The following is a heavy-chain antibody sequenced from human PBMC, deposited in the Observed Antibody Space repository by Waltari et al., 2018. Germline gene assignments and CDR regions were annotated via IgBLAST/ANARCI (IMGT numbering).Heavy chain of an antibody. Sequence: EVQLVESGGGLIQPGGSLSLSCAVSVFTDSNNYIGGVRQAPGKGLEWVSVIDRGGDTYDADAVRGRFTISRDNSKNTLYLQMNSLRVEDTALYYCATWTGGSLGAFDNWGQGTMVTVSS. D-gene: IGHD7-27*01. CDR1: VFTDSNNY. J-gene: IGHJ3*02. V-gene: IGHV3-53*01. CDR3: ATWTGGSLGAFDN. CDR2: IDRGGDT.